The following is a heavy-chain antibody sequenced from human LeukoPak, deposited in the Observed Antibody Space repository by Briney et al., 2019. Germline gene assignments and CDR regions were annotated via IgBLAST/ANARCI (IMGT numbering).Heavy chain of an antibody. CDR3: AREVSARDGSLGRPFDY. Sequence: SETLSLTCTVSGGSTTDYFWSWIRQPAGKGLEWIGRIHSSGSTNYNASLKSRVTMSVDTSKNQFSLKLSSVTAADTAVYYCAREVSARDGSLGRPFDYWGQGTLVTVSS. CDR2: IHSSGST. D-gene: IGHD3-10*01. J-gene: IGHJ4*02. V-gene: IGHV4-4*07. CDR1: GGSTTDYF.